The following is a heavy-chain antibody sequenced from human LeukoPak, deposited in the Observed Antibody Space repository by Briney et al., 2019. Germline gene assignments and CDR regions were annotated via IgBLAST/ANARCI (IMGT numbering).Heavy chain of an antibody. V-gene: IGHV1-18*01. CDR1: GYKFTDFS. Sequence: ASVRVSCKASGYKFTDFSMSWVRQAPGQGLEWVGWISPYNGDTRSAQKLQGRLTLTTDTTTNTIYFELMSLRPDDTAIHYCAREWGYDSSGKYVKEDYWGQGTLVTVSS. CDR3: AREWGYDSSGKYVKEDY. CDR2: ISPYNGDT. J-gene: IGHJ4*02. D-gene: IGHD3-22*01.